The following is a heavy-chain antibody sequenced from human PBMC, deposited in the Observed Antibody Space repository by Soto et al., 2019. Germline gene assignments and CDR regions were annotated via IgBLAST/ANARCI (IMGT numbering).Heavy chain of an antibody. J-gene: IGHJ6*02. D-gene: IGHD2-2*01. CDR3: ARGIVVVPAAIHYYYYGMDV. CDR2: INPNSGGT. V-gene: IGHV1-2*02. CDR1: GYTFTGYY. Sequence: ASVKVSCKASGYTFTGYYMHWVRQAPGQGLEWMGWINPNSGGTNYAQKFQGRVTMTRDTSISTAYMELSRLRSDDTAVYYCARGIVVVPAAIHYYYYGMDVWGQGTTVNVSS.